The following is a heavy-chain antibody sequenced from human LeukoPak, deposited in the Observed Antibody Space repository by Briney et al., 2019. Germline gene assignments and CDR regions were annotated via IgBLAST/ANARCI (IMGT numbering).Heavy chain of an antibody. D-gene: IGHD6-19*01. CDR1: GFTFSLYG. CDR2: IGTAGYT. V-gene: IGHV3-13*01. J-gene: IGHJ4*02. Sequence: GGSLRLSRAASGFTFSLYGMHWVRQSTGEGLEWVSVIGTAGYTSYLGSVKGRFAISRENARNSVYLQMDSLRAGDTAVYYCARGRGWYFDYWGQGTLVTVSS. CDR3: ARGRGWYFDY.